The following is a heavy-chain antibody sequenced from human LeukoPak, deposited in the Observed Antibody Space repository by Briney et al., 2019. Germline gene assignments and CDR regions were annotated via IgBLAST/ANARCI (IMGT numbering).Heavy chain of an antibody. CDR1: GYTFTSYG. D-gene: IGHD6-19*01. J-gene: IGHJ6*03. CDR2: IIPIFGTA. CDR3: ARGSSSGPPDYYYYMDV. Sequence: SVKVSCKASGYTFTSYGISWVRQAPGQGLEWMGGIIPIFGTANYAQKFQGRVTITTDESTSTAYMELSSLRSEDTAVYYCARGSSSGPPDYYYYMDVWGKGTTVTVSS. V-gene: IGHV1-69*05.